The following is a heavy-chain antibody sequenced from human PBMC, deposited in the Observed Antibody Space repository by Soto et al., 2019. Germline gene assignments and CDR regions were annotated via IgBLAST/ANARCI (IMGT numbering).Heavy chain of an antibody. CDR1: GGTFSSYT. J-gene: IGHJ4*02. Sequence: QVQLVQSGAEVKKPGSSVKVSCKASGGTFSSYTISWVRQAPGQGLEWMGRIIPILGIANYAQKFQGRVTITADKSTSTAYMELSSLRSKDTAVYYCARVGGDGYKLDYWGQGTLVTVSS. D-gene: IGHD3-16*01. CDR2: IIPILGIA. V-gene: IGHV1-69*02. CDR3: ARVGGDGYKLDY.